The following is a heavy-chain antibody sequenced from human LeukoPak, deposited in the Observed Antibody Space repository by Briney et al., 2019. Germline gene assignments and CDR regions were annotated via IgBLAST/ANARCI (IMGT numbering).Heavy chain of an antibody. Sequence: SETLSLTCTVSGGSISSGSYYWSWIRQPAGKGLEWIGRIYTSGSTNYNPSLKSRVTISVDTSKNQFSLKLSSVTAADTAVYYCAKENVPYYYDSSAFDIWGQGTMVTVSS. J-gene: IGHJ3*02. CDR1: GGSISSGSYY. CDR3: AKENVPYYYDSSAFDI. CDR2: IYTSGST. D-gene: IGHD3-22*01. V-gene: IGHV4-61*02.